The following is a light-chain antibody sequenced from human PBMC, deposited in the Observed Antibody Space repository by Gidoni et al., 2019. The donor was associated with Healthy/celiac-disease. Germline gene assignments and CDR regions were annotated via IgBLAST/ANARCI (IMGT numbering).Light chain of an antibody. CDR3: QAWDSSVV. CDR1: KLGDKY. V-gene: IGLV3-1*01. J-gene: IGLJ2*01. Sequence: TCSGDKLGDKYACWYQQKPGQSPVLVIYQDSKRPSVIPERFSGSNSGNTATLTISGTQAMDEADYYCQAWDSSVVFGGGTKLTVL. CDR2: QDS.